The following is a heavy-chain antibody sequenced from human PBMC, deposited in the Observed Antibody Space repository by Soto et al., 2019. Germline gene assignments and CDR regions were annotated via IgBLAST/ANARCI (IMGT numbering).Heavy chain of an antibody. Sequence: QVQLQQWGAGLLKPSETLSLTCGVYGGSFSGYYWSWIRQPPGKGLEWIGEINHSGSIKYNPSLKSRVTLSVDTSKNQFSLKLSSVTAAETAVYYCARGAGSGWDYYYYGMDVWGQGTTVTVSS. V-gene: IGHV4-34*01. CDR2: INHSGSI. D-gene: IGHD6-19*01. CDR1: GGSFSGYY. J-gene: IGHJ6*02. CDR3: ARGAGSGWDYYYYGMDV.